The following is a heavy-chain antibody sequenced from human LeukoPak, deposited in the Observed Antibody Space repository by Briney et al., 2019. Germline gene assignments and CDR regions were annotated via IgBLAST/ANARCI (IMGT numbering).Heavy chain of an antibody. Sequence: GGSLILSCSASGFTFSSYWMRWVRQAPGRGLGWVANIKQDESEKYYVDSVKGRFPLSRDNAKNSLYLQMNSLRAEDTAVYYCARDPTIFGVVIVPDYWGQGTLVTVSS. V-gene: IGHV3-7*01. CDR1: GFTFSSYW. CDR2: IKQDESEK. J-gene: IGHJ4*02. CDR3: ARDPTIFGVVIVPDY. D-gene: IGHD3-3*01.